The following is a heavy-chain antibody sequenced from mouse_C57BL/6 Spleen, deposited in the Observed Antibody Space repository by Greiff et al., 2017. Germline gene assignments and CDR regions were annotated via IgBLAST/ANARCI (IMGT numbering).Heavy chain of an antibody. V-gene: IGHV3-6*01. CDR1: GYSITSGYY. CDR2: ISYDGSN. Sequence: EVQLVESGPGLVKPSQSLSLTCSVTGYSITSGYYWNWIRQFPGNKLEWMGYISYDGSNNYNPSLKNRISITRDTSKNQFFLKLNSVTTEDTATYYCARSYYYGSSYDAMDYWGQGTSVTVSS. J-gene: IGHJ4*01. D-gene: IGHD1-1*01. CDR3: ARSYYYGSSYDAMDY.